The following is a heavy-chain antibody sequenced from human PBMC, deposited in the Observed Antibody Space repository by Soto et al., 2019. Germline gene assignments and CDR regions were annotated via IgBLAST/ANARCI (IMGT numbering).Heavy chain of an antibody. CDR2: ISAYNGNT. CDR1: GYTFTSYG. D-gene: IGHD3-22*01. CDR3: ARDGWPYDSSGYSGY. V-gene: IGHV1-18*01. Sequence: ASVKVSCKASGYTFTSYGISWVRQAPGQGLEWMGWISAYNGNTNYAQKLQGRVTMTTDTSTSTAYMELRSLRSDDTAGYYCARDGWPYDSSGYSGYWGQGTLVTVSS. J-gene: IGHJ4*02.